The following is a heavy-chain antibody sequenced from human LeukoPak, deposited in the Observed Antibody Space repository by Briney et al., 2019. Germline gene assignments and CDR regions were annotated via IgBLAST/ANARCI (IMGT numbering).Heavy chain of an antibody. Sequence: SETLSLTCAVYGGSFSGYYWSWIRQPPGKGLEWIGEINHSGSTNYNPSLKSRVTISVDTSKNQFSLKLSSVTAADTAVYYCVRVALVRGVIITGHYYFGMDVWGQGTTVTVSS. CDR3: VRVALVRGVIITGHYYFGMDV. D-gene: IGHD3-10*01. CDR1: GGSFSGYY. CDR2: INHSGST. V-gene: IGHV4-34*01. J-gene: IGHJ6*02.